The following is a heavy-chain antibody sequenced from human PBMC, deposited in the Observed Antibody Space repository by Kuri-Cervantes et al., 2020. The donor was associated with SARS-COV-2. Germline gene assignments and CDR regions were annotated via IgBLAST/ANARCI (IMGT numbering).Heavy chain of an antibody. J-gene: IGHJ4*02. CDR2: IRYDGSNK. V-gene: IGHV3-30*02. D-gene: IGHD3-16*01. Sequence: GGSLRLSCAASGFTFSSYGMHWVRQAPGKGLEWVAFIRYDGSNKYYADSVKGRFTIPRDNSKNTLYLQMNSLRAEDTAVYYCAREGAYYDYVWGSYEGFYFDYWGQGTLVTVSS. CDR1: GFTFSSYG. CDR3: AREGAYYDYVWGSYEGFYFDY.